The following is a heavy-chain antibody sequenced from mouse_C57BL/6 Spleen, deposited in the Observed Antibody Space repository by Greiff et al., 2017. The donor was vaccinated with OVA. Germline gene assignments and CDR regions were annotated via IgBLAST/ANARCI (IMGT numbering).Heavy chain of an antibody. CDR2: IHPNSGST. Sequence: VQLQQSGAELVKPVASVKLSCKASGYTFTSYWMHWVKQRPGQGLEWIGMIHPNSGSTNYNEKFKSKATLTVDKSSSTAYMQLSSLTSEDSAVYYCARSPSITTVVGWYFDVWGTGTTVTVSS. CDR3: ARSPSITTVVGWYFDV. J-gene: IGHJ1*03. D-gene: IGHD1-1*01. V-gene: IGHV1-64*01. CDR1: GYTFTSYW.